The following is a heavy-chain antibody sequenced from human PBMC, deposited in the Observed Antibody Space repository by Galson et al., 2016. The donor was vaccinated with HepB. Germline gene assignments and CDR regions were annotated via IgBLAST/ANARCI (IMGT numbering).Heavy chain of an antibody. CDR1: GGSPSSYY. CDR3: ARAGHEMATLLEPPFDS. Sequence: SETLSLTCDVYGGSPSSYYWSWIRQPPGKGLEWIGEITNSGTINYSPSLKSRVTMSVDTSKNRFSLKLNSMTAADTAVYFCARAGHEMATLLEPPFDSWGQGALVTVSS. V-gene: IGHV4-34*01. CDR2: ITNSGTI. J-gene: IGHJ4*02. D-gene: IGHD5-24*01.